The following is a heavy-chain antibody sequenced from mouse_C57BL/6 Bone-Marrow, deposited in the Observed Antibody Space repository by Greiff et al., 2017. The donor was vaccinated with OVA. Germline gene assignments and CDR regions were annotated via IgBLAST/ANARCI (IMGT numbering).Heavy chain of an antibody. V-gene: IGHV1-59*01. Sequence: QVQLQQPGAELVRPGTSVKLSCKASGYTFTSYWMHWVKQRPGQGLEWIGVIDPSDSYTNYNQKFKGKATLTVDTSSSTAYMQLSSLTSEDSAVYYCATLNWDYWYFDVWGTGTTVTVSS. CDR1: GYTFTSYW. D-gene: IGHD4-1*01. CDR2: IDPSDSYT. J-gene: IGHJ1*03. CDR3: ATLNWDYWYFDV.